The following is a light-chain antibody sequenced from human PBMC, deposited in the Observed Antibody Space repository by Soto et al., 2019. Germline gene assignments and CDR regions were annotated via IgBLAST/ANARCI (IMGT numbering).Light chain of an antibody. CDR1: SSDIGAYNY. J-gene: IGLJ1*01. V-gene: IGLV2-8*01. CDR3: CSSAGSNNLI. CDR2: EVS. Sequence: QSVLTQPPSASGSPGQSVTISCSGTSSDIGAYNYVSWYQQYPGKAPKLMIFEVSKRPSGVPDRFSGSKSGNTASLTVSGLQAEDEADYYCCSSAGSNNLIFGTGTKLTVL.